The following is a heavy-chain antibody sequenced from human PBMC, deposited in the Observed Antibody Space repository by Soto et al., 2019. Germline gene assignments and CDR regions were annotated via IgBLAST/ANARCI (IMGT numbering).Heavy chain of an antibody. CDR2: IYHSGST. Sequence: SETLSLTCAVSGGAISSSNWWSWVRQPPGKGLEWIGEIYHSGSTNYNPSLKSRVTISVDKSKNQFSLKLSSVTAADTAVYYCARGQGTRQNWFDPWRQGTLVTVSS. V-gene: IGHV4-4*02. CDR1: GGAISSSNW. CDR3: ARGQGTRQNWFDP. J-gene: IGHJ5*02. D-gene: IGHD3-10*01.